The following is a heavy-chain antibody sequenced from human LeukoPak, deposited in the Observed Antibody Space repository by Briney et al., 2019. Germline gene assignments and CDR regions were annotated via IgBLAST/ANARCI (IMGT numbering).Heavy chain of an antibody. CDR1: GFTFSSYW. CDR3: AREDDYGDYDGGYNY. D-gene: IGHD4-17*01. Sequence: GESLRLSCAASGFTFSSYWMSWVRQAPGKGLEWVANIKQDGSEKYYVDSVKGRFTISRDNAKNSLYLQMNSLRAEDAAVYYCAREDDYGDYDGGYNYWGQGTLVTVSS. CDR2: IKQDGSEK. V-gene: IGHV3-7*03. J-gene: IGHJ4*02.